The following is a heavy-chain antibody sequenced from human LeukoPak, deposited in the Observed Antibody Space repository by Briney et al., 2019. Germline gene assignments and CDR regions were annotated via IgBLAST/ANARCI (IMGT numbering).Heavy chain of an antibody. Sequence: NSGGSLRLSCAATGFTFSSYSMNWVRQAPGKGLEWVSCISSSSSYIYYADSVKGRFTISRDNAKNSLYLQMNSLRAEDTAVYYCARGGPDCSSTSCPFDYWGQGTLVTVSS. J-gene: IGHJ4*02. CDR2: ISSSSSYI. V-gene: IGHV3-21*01. CDR3: ARGGPDCSSTSCPFDY. D-gene: IGHD2-2*01. CDR1: GFTFSSYS.